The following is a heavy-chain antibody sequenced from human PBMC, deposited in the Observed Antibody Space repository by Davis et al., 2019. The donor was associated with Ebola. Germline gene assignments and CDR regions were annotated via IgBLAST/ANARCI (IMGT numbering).Heavy chain of an antibody. CDR1: GFVFRNYV. D-gene: IGHD5-24*01. CDR2: LGTSADT. V-gene: IGHV3-23*01. CDR3: ASRVDGYNSFYYGMDV. Sequence: GGSLRLSCAASGFVFRNYVMSWVRQAPGKGLEWVSTLGTSADTYYADSVKGRFTISRDNSKNTVYLQMNSLRCEDTAVYYCASRVDGYNSFYYGMDVWGNGTTVTVSS. J-gene: IGHJ6*04.